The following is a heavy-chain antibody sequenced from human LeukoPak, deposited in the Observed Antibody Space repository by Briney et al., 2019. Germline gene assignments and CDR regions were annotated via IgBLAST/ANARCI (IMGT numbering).Heavy chain of an antibody. CDR2: A. Sequence: AKYAQKVQGRVTMSTDESTSTAYMELSSLRPEDTAVYYCAREGGITVFGVAQPGGAYDIWGQGTMVTVSS. D-gene: IGHD3-3*01. V-gene: IGHV1-69*05. J-gene: IGHJ3*02. CDR3: AREGGITVFGVAQPGGAYDI.